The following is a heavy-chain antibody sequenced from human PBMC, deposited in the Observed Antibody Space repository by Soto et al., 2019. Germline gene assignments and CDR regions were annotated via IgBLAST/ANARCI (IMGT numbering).Heavy chain of an antibody. J-gene: IGHJ6*02. CDR1: GFTFSSYG. CDR2: ISYDGSNK. Sequence: SLRLSCAASGFTFSSYGIHWVRQAPGKGLEWVAVISYDGSNKYYADTVKGRFTISRDNSKNTLYLQMNSLRAEDTAVYYCAKGDDYDIWSGYSDAMDIWGQGTTVTVSS. V-gene: IGHV3-30*18. D-gene: IGHD3-3*01. CDR3: AKGDDYDIWSGYSDAMDI.